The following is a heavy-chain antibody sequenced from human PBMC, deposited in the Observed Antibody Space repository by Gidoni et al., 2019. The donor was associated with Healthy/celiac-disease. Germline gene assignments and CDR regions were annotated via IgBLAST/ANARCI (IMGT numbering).Heavy chain of an antibody. J-gene: IGHJ3*02. D-gene: IGHD2-15*01. V-gene: IGHV5-51*01. CDR3: ASGEGYCSGGSCYGFDI. Sequence: EVQLVQSGAEVKKPGESMKISCKGSGSSFTSYGIGWVRQLPGKGLEWMGIIYPGDSDTRYSPSFQGQVTISADKSISTAYLQWSSLKASDTAMYYCASGEGYCSGGSCYGFDIWGQGTMVTVSS. CDR1: GSSFTSYG. CDR2: IYPGDSDT.